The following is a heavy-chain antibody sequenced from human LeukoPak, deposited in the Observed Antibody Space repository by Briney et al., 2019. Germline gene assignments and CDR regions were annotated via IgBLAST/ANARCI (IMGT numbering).Heavy chain of an antibody. J-gene: IGHJ3*02. CDR1: GFTFSSYA. D-gene: IGHD2-21*01. Sequence: GGSLRLSCAASGFTFSSYAMSWVRQAPGKGLEWVSAISGSGGSTYYADSVKGRFTISRDDSKNTLYLQMNSLRAEDTAVYYCANTAIWQGSAFDIWGQGTMVTVSS. CDR3: ANTAIWQGSAFDI. CDR2: ISGSGGST. V-gene: IGHV3-23*01.